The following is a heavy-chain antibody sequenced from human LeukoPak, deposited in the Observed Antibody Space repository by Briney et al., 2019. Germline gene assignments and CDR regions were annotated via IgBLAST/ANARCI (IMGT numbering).Heavy chain of an antibody. J-gene: IGHJ4*02. D-gene: IGHD6-13*01. V-gene: IGHV4-59*01. CDR2: IYYSGST. CDR3: ARHSAPYLGYSSSWYVRDLGDY. CDR1: GGSISSYY. Sequence: SETLSLTCTVSGGSISSYYWSWIRQPPGKGLEWIGYIYYSGSTNYNPSLKSRVTISVDTSKNQFSLKLSSVTAADTAVYYCARHSAPYLGYSSSWYVRDLGDYWGQGTLVTVSS.